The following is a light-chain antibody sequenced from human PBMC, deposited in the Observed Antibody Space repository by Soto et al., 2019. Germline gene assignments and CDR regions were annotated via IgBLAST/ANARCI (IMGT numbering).Light chain of an antibody. CDR1: SSDVGGYSY. Sequence: QSALTQPASVSGAPGQSITISCTGTSSDVGGYSYVSWYQQHPGKAPKLMIYEVINRPSGVSNRFSGSKSGNTASPTISGLQAEDEADYYCSSYTSSNTLVFGGGTKLTVL. V-gene: IGLV2-14*01. J-gene: IGLJ2*01. CDR3: SSYTSSNTLV. CDR2: EVI.